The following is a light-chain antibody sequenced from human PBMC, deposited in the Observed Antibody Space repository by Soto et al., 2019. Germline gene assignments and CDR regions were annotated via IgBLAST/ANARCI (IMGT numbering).Light chain of an antibody. CDR1: QSVSLNY. CDR3: QKYGSAPYS. J-gene: IGKJ2*03. CDR2: GAS. Sequence: EVVLTQSPGTLSLSPGERATLSCRASQSVSLNYLAWYQQKPGQTPRLLIYGASSRATGIPDRFSGSGSETDFTLTIGRLEPEDFAVYYCQKYGSAPYSFGQGTKLEIK. V-gene: IGKV3-20*01.